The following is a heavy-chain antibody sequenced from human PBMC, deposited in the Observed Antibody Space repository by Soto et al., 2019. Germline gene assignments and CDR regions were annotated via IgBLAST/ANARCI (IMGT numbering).Heavy chain of an antibody. J-gene: IGHJ5*02. V-gene: IGHV4-31*03. CDR3: ARVRGTQLPGWFDP. CDR2: IYHSGTT. D-gene: IGHD2-2*01. CDR1: GGSITSGGYY. Sequence: QVQLQESGPGLVKPSQTLSLTCTVSGGSITSGGYYWSWIRQHPGKGLEWIGYIYHSGTTYYNPSLNSRVTLSVDTFKNQFSLKLTSVTAADTAVYYCARVRGTQLPGWFDPWGQGTLVTVSS.